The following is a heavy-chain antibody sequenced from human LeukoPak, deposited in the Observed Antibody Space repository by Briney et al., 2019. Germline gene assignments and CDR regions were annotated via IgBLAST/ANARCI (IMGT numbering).Heavy chain of an antibody. V-gene: IGHV1-18*04. Sequence: ASVKVSCKASGYTFTGYYMHWVRQAPGQGLEWMGWISAYNGNTNYAQKLQGRVTMTTDTSTSTAYMELRSLRSDDTAVYYCARDSLRAHDFDYWGQGTLVTVSS. CDR2: ISAYNGNT. J-gene: IGHJ4*02. CDR1: GYTFTGYY. D-gene: IGHD4-17*01. CDR3: ARDSLRAHDFDY.